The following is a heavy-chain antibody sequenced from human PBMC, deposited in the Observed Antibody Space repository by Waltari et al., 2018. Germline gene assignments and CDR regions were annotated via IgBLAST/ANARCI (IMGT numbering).Heavy chain of an antibody. CDR2: IYHSGGT. Sequence: QVQLQESGPGLVKPSETLSLTCAVSGYSISSGYYWGWIRQPPGKGLEWIGSIYHSGGTYDNPSLKSRVTISVDTSKNQFSLKLSSVTAADTAVYYCATTTVTTFAFDIWGQGTMVTVSS. CDR1: GYSISSGYY. V-gene: IGHV4-38-2*01. D-gene: IGHD4-17*01. J-gene: IGHJ3*02. CDR3: ATTTVTTFAFDI.